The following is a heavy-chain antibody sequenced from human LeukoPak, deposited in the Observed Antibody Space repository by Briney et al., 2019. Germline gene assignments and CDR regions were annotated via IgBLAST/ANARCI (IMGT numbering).Heavy chain of an antibody. CDR2: IWYDGSNK. V-gene: IGHV3-33*01. CDR3: ARDSGSGYYFVGAFDI. J-gene: IGHJ3*02. Sequence: GRSLRLSCAASGFTFSSYGMHWVRQAPSKGLEWVAVIWYDGSNKYYADSVKGRFTISRDNSKNTLYLQMNSLRAEDTAVYYCARDSGSGYYFVGAFDIWGQGTMVTVSS. D-gene: IGHD3-22*01. CDR1: GFTFSSYG.